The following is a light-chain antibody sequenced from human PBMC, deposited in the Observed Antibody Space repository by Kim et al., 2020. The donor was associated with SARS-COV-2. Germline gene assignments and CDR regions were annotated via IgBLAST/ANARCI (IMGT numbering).Light chain of an antibody. J-gene: IGKJ2*01. CDR1: QSVCSNC. V-gene: IGKV3-20*01. Sequence: VLTQSPGTLSLSPGERATLSCGASQSVCSNCLAWYQQKPGQAPRLLIYSASTRATAIPDRFSGSGSGTDFTLSISRLEPEDSAVYYCQQYGIAPPYTFGQGTKLEI. CDR3: QQYGIAPPYT. CDR2: SAS.